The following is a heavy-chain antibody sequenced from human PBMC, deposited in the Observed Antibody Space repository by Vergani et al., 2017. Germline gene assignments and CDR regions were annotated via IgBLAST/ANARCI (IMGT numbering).Heavy chain of an antibody. Sequence: QVQLVESGGGVVQPGRSLRLSCAASGFTFSSYGMHWVRQAPGKGLEWVAVIWFDGSNKYYADSVKGRFTISRDNSKNTLYLQMNSLRAEDTAVYYCARYPLGDINWFDPWGQGTLVTVSS. D-gene: IGHD3-10*01. CDR3: ARYPLGDINWFDP. CDR1: GFTFSSYG. J-gene: IGHJ5*02. CDR2: IWFDGSNK. V-gene: IGHV3-33*01.